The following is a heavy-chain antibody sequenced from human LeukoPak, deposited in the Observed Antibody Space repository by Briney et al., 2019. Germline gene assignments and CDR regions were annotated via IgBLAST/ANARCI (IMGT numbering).Heavy chain of an antibody. D-gene: IGHD3-9*01. Sequence: SETLSLTCTVSGGSISSSSYYWGWIRQPPGKGLEWIGSVYYSGTTYYNPSLKSRVTISVDTSKNQFSLNLSSVTAADTAIYYCARRAILTGPKGWFDPWGQGSLVTVSS. CDR2: VYYSGTT. CDR3: ARRAILTGPKGWFDP. V-gene: IGHV4-39*07. J-gene: IGHJ5*02. CDR1: GGSISSSSYY.